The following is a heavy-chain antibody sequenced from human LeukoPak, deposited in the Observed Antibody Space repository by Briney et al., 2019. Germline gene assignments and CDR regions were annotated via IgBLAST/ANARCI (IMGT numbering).Heavy chain of an antibody. CDR3: ARDRIPPSYDY. CDR1: GYSISSGYY. J-gene: IGHJ4*02. CDR2: FYHSGTT. D-gene: IGHD2-21*01. Sequence: SETLSLTCTVSGYSISSGYYWGWTRQPPGKGLEWIGSFYHSGTTYYNPSLKSRVTISVDTSKNQFSLKLSSVTAADTAVYYCARDRIPPSYDYWGQGTLVTVSS. V-gene: IGHV4-38-2*02.